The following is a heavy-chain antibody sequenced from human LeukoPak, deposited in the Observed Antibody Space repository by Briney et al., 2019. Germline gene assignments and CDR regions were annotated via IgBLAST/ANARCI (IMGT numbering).Heavy chain of an antibody. D-gene: IGHD2-15*01. CDR1: GFTFSSYA. Sequence: PGGSLRLSCAASGFTFSSYAMSWVRQAPGKGLEWVSAISGSGGITYYADSVKGRFTISRDNSKNTLYLQMNSLRAEDTAVYYCAKDILGYCSGGSCYSGADYYYYGMDVWGQGTTVTVSS. CDR3: AKDILGYCSGGSCYSGADYYYYGMDV. J-gene: IGHJ6*02. V-gene: IGHV3-23*01. CDR2: ISGSGGIT.